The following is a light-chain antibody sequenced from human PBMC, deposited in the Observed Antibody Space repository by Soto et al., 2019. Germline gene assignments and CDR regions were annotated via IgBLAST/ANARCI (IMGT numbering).Light chain of an antibody. CDR3: QQRSNWHPIT. J-gene: IGKJ5*01. Sequence: EVLLTQSPGTLALSPGERATLSCGASQTVSSSYLAWYQQKPGQAPRLLIYDASNRATGIPARFSGSGSGTDFTLTISSLEHEDFAVYYCQQRSNWHPITFGQGTRLEIK. CDR1: QTVSSSY. V-gene: IGKV3D-20*02. CDR2: DAS.